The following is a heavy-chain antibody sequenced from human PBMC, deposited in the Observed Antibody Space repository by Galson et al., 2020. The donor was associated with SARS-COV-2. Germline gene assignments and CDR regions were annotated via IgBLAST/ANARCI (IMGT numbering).Heavy chain of an antibody. D-gene: IGHD3-3*01. CDR1: GGSINAYY. V-gene: IGHV4-59*01. Sequence: ASETLSLTCSVSGGSINAYYWSWLRQAPGKGLEWIGYIYYSGSTNYNPSLNSRVIMSVDTSRNQFYLNLTSVTAADTAVYFCARGFFGWKYSPLYWYFDLWGRDTLVTVSS. J-gene: IGHJ2*01. CDR3: ARGFFGWKYSPLYWYFDL. CDR2: IYYSGST.